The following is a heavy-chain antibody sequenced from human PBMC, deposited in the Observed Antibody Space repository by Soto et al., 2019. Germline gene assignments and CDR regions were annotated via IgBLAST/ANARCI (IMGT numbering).Heavy chain of an antibody. CDR1: GGSIGSSSYY. J-gene: IGHJ4*02. CDR2: IYYSGST. CDR3: AGQGYQLLIAY. D-gene: IGHD2-2*01. V-gene: IGHV4-39*01. Sequence: SLPRTVSGGSIGSSSYYWGWIRQPPGKGLEWIGSIYYSGSTYYNPSLKSRVTISVDTSKNQFSLKLSSVTAADTAVYYCAGQGYQLLIAYRGQGTLVTVSS.